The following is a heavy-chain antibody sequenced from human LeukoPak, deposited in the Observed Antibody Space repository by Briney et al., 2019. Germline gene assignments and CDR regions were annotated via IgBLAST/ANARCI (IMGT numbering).Heavy chain of an antibody. CDR1: GFSFDIHS. V-gene: IGHV3-48*01. J-gene: IGHJ4*02. CDR2: ITSKSTTI. CDR3: ARERGYCAGDSCYGFDY. Sequence: PGGSLRLSCAASGFSFDIHSMNWVRQAPGKGLEWVSKITSKSTTIYYADSVKGRFTISRDNAKNSLYLQMNSLRAEDTAVYYCARERGYCAGDSCYGFDYWGQGILVTVSS. D-gene: IGHD2-15*01.